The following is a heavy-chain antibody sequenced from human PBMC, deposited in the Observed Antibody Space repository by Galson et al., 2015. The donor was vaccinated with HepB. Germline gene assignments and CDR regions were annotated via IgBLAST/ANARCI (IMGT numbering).Heavy chain of an antibody. D-gene: IGHD6-13*01. V-gene: IGHV3-30*18. J-gene: IGHJ4*02. CDR1: EFAFSSHG. CDR2: ISYDGSKK. Sequence: CAASEFAFSSHGMHWVRQAPGKGLEWVAVISYDGSKKYYADSVKGRFTISRDNSKNTLHLQMNSLRPEDTAVYYCAKGAYSSSWYFEYWGQGTLVTVSS. CDR3: AKGAYSSSWYFEY.